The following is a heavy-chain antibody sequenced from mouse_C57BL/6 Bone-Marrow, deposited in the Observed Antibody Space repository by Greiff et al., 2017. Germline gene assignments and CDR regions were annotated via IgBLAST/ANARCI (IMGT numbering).Heavy chain of an antibody. CDR3: ARDYYGSSPAWFAY. V-gene: IGHV3-6*01. Sequence: EVQLQESGPGLVKPSQSLSLTCSVTGYSITSGYYWNWIRQFPGNKLEWMGYISYDGSNNYNPSLKNRIPITRDTSKNQFFLKLNSVTTEDTATYYCARDYYGSSPAWFAYWGQGTLVTVSA. D-gene: IGHD1-1*01. CDR1: GYSITSGYY. J-gene: IGHJ3*01. CDR2: ISYDGSN.